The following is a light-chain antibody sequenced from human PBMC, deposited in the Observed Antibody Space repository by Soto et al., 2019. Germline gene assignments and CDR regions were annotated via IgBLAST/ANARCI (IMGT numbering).Light chain of an antibody. J-gene: IGKJ5*01. V-gene: IGKV1-9*01. Sequence: DIQMTQSPSSLSSSLGDRVTLSCRASQSINSYLNWYQQKPGKAPKLLIYAASTLQSGIPSRFSGSGSGTEFTLTISSLQPEDFATYYCQRLNSYPVTFGQGTRLEIK. CDR1: QSINSY. CDR2: AAS. CDR3: QRLNSYPVT.